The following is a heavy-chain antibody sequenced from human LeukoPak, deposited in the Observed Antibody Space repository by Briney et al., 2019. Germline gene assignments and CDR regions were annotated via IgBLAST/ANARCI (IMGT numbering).Heavy chain of an antibody. D-gene: IGHD3-22*01. J-gene: IGHJ3*01. CDR2: IYSGGTI. CDR3: VRAVHHNFYSDSSGYYGDAFDV. CDR1: GLSIRTYY. V-gene: IGHV3-53*01. Sequence: PGGSLRLSCEASGLSIRTYYMSWVRQVPGKGLEWVSVIYSGGTIRYADSVKGRFTFSRGNFKDTLNLQMNSLRADDTAVYYCVRAVHHNFYSDSSGYYGDAFDVWGQGTVVTVS.